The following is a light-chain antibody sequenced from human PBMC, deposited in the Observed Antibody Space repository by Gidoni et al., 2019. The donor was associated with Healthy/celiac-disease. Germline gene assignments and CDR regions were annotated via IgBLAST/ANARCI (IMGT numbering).Light chain of an antibody. V-gene: IGKV1-39*01. J-gene: IGKJ1*01. CDR3: QQSYSTSWT. CDR1: QSISSY. CDR2: AAS. Sequence: DIQMTQSPSSLSASVGDRVTITCRASQSISSYLNWYQQKPGKAPKLLSYAASSLQSWVPSRFIGSGSGTDFTLTISSLQPEDFATYYCQQSYSTSWTFGQGTKVEIK.